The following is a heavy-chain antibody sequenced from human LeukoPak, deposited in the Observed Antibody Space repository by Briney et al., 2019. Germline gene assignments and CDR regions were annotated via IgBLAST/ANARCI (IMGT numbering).Heavy chain of an antibody. V-gene: IGHV1-2*02. CDR3: ARDQEAGGATNDY. CDR1: GYTFTGYY. Sequence: ASVKASCKASGYTFTGYYMHWVRQAPGQGLEWMGWINPNSGGTNYAQKFQGRVTMTRDTSISTAYMELSRLRSDDTAVYYCARDQEAGGATNDYWGQGTLVTVSS. J-gene: IGHJ4*02. CDR2: INPNSGGT. D-gene: IGHD1-26*01.